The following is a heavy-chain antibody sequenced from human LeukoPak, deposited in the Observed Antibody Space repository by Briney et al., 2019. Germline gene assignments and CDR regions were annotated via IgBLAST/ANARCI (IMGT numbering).Heavy chain of an antibody. CDR3: ARGGRGATSFDY. D-gene: IGHD5-12*01. CDR2: ISSRSSYI. V-gene: IGHV3-21*01. J-gene: IGHJ4*02. Sequence: GGSLRLSCAASGFTFSSYSMNWVRQAPGRGLEWVSSISSRSSYIYYADSVKGRFTISRDNAKNSLYLQMNGLRAEDTAVYYCARGGRGATSFDYWGQGTLVTVSS. CDR1: GFTFSSYS.